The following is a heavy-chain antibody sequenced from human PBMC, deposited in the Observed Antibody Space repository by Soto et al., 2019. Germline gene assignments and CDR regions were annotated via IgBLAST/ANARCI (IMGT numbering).Heavy chain of an antibody. J-gene: IGHJ6*02. CDR1: GGSISSSNW. CDR3: ARSSPFIVVVVAATLPGDYYGMDV. Sequence: QVQLQESGPGLVKPSGTLSLTCAVSGGSISSSNWWSWVRQPPGKGLEWIGEIDHSGSTNYNPSLKSRVTISVDKSKDQFSLKLSSVTAADTAVYYCARSSPFIVVVVAATLPGDYYGMDVWGQGTTVTVSS. CDR2: IDHSGST. V-gene: IGHV4-4*02. D-gene: IGHD2-15*01.